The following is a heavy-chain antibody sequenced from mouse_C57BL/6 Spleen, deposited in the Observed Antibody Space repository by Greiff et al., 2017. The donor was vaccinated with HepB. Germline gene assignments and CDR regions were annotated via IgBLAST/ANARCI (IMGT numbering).Heavy chain of an antibody. CDR2: IDPEDGDT. D-gene: IGHD1-1*01. Sequence: EVQLQQSGAELVRPGASVKLSCTASGFNIKDYYMHWVKQRPEQGLEWIGRIDPEDGDTEYAPKFQGKATMTADKSSNTAYLQLSSLTSEDTAVNYCTTSRTVRPDGSSPYYAMDYWGQGTSVTVSS. J-gene: IGHJ4*01. CDR1: GFNIKDYY. V-gene: IGHV14-1*01. CDR3: TTSRTVRPDGSSPYYAMDY.